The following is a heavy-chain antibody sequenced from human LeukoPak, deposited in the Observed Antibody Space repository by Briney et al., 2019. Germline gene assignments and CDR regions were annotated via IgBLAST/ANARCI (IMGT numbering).Heavy chain of an antibody. CDR2: IWYDGTKK. V-gene: IGHV3-33*01. D-gene: IGHD2-8*02. Sequence: GRSLRLSCAASGSTFSTYGMHWVRQAPGKGLEWVAIIWYDGTKKYYADSVKGRFTISRDNSKNTLYLQMNSLRAEDTAVYYCARDRSTVLGHWGQGTLVTVSS. CDR3: ARDRSTVLGH. J-gene: IGHJ4*02. CDR1: GSTFSTYG.